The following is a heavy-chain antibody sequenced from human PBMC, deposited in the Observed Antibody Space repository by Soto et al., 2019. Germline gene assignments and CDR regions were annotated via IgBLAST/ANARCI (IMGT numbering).Heavy chain of an antibody. CDR2: ISYSESP. D-gene: IGHD2-21*02. V-gene: IGHV4-30-4*01. Sequence: NPSETLSLTCTVSGGSISSGDYYWSWIRQPPGEGLEWIGHISYSESPYYNPSLESRVTISVDTSKNQFSLQLSSVTAADTSVYYCARAHGVVTAFDYWGQGTLVTVSS. CDR1: GGSISSGDYY. J-gene: IGHJ4*02. CDR3: ARAHGVVTAFDY.